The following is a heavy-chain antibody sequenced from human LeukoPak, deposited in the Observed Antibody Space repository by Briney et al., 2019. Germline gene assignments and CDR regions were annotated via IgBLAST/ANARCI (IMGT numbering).Heavy chain of an antibody. V-gene: IGHV3-23*01. CDR2: LSGGGVNT. J-gene: IGHJ4*02. Sequence: KXLEWVSSLSGGGVNTYYAVSVKGRYTISRDTSKNTLYLQMNSLRADDTAVYYCAKLDGGSSHYWGQGTLVTVSS. CDR3: AKLDGGSSHY. D-gene: IGHD6-6*01.